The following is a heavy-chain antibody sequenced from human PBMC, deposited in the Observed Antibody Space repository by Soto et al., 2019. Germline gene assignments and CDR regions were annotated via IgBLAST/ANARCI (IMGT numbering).Heavy chain of an antibody. J-gene: IGHJ5*01. CDR3: ARDREPDRIWTFDS. V-gene: IGHV3-23*05. D-gene: IGHD3-9*01. Sequence: GGSLRLSCAASGFTFSSYAMSWVRKAPGKGLEWVAEAFSSGGTQYADSVKGRFTISRDNSRNMVFLQMNGLRVEDTPLYYCARDREPDRIWTFDSWGQGALVTVSS. CDR2: AFSSGGT. CDR1: GFTFSSYA.